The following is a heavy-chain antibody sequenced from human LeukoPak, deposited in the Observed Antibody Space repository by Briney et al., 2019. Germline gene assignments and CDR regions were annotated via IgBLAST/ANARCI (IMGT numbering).Heavy chain of an antibody. Sequence: GGSLRLSCTASGFTFSTYAMAWVRQAPGKGLEWVSIIGGSGDNAYYADSVKGRFTVSRYNSKNTLYLQMSSLRVEDTAVYYCAKRGSFREYLQHWGHGTLVTVSS. CDR1: GFTFSTYA. D-gene: IGHD6-19*01. J-gene: IGHJ1*01. CDR3: AKRGSFREYLQH. CDR2: IGGSGDNA. V-gene: IGHV3-23*01.